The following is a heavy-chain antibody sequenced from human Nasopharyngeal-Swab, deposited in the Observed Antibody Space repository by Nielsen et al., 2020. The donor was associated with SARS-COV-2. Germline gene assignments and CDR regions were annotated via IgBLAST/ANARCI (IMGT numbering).Heavy chain of an antibody. CDR1: GYTFTSYG. CDR2: ISAYNGNT. Sequence: ASVKVSCKASGYTFTSYGISWVRQAPGQGLEWMGWISAYNGNTNYAQKLQGRVTMTTDTSTSTAYMELRSLRSDDTAVYYCARESSSGCVGRYYFDYWGQGTLVTVSS. J-gene: IGHJ4*02. CDR3: ARESSSGCVGRYYFDY. D-gene: IGHD6-19*01. V-gene: IGHV1-18*01.